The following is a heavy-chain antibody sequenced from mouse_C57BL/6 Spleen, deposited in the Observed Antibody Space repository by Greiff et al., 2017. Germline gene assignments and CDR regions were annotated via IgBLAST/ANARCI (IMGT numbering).Heavy chain of an antibody. V-gene: IGHV5-6*01. J-gene: IGHJ3*01. CDR3: ARGYGTSAWFAY. CDR1: GFTFSSYG. CDR2: ISSGGSYT. Sequence: EVKLVESGGDLVKPGGSLKLSCAASGFTFSSYGMSWVRQTPDKGLEWVATISSGGSYTYYPDSVKGRFTISRDNAKNTLYLQMSSLKSEDTAMYYCARGYGTSAWFAYWGQGTLVTVSA. D-gene: IGHD1-1*01.